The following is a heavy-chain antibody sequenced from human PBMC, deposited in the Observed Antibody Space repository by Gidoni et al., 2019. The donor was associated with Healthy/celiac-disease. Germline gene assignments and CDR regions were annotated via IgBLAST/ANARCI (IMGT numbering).Heavy chain of an antibody. CDR2: ISYDGRNN. CDR1: GFTFSSYA. CDR3: ARFGFVY. V-gene: IGHV3-30-3*01. Sequence: QVQLVESGGGVVQPGRSLRLSCAASGFTFSSYAMHWVRQAPGKGLEWVAVISYDGRNNFYASSFMGRFTISRDTSTNSLYLQMNRLRAEDTAVYYCARFGFVYWGQGTLVPVSS. D-gene: IGHD3-10*01. J-gene: IGHJ4*02.